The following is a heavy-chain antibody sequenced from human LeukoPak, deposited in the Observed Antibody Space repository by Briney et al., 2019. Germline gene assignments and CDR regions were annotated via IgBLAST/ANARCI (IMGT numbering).Heavy chain of an antibody. CDR2: IWYDGSNK. Sequence: GGSLRLSCAASGFTFSSYAMHWVRQAPGKGLEWVAVIWYDGSNKYYADSVKGRFTISRDNSKNTLYLQMNSLRAEDTAVYYCARVKGVVVAADAFDIWGQGTMVTVSS. V-gene: IGHV3-33*08. J-gene: IGHJ3*02. CDR1: GFTFSSYA. D-gene: IGHD2-15*01. CDR3: ARVKGVVVAADAFDI.